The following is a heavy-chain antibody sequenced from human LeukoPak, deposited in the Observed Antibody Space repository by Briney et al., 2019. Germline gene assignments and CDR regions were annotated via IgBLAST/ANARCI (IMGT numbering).Heavy chain of an antibody. J-gene: IGHJ4*02. V-gene: IGHV3-11*05. CDR3: ARDVGESSLITFDY. Sequence: GGSLRLSCAASGFTFSDYYMSWIRQAPGRGLGWVSYISSSTSYTNYADSVKGRFTISRDNAKNSLYLQMNSLRAEDTAVYYCARDVGESSLITFDYWGQGTLVTVSS. D-gene: IGHD3-22*01. CDR2: ISSSTSYT. CDR1: GFTFSDYY.